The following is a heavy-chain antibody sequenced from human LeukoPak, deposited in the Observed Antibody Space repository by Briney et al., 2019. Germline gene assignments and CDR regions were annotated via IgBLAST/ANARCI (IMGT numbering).Heavy chain of an antibody. CDR2: IYYSGST. D-gene: IGHD3-3*01. V-gene: IGHV4-59*01. CDR3: ARELIYGDYFDY. J-gene: IGHJ4*02. Sequence: TSETLSLTCTVSGGSISSYYWSWIRQPPGKGLEWIGYIYYSGSTNYNPSLKSRVTISVDTSKNQFSLKLSSVTAADTAVYYCARELIYGDYFDYWGQGTLVTVSS. CDR1: GGSISSYY.